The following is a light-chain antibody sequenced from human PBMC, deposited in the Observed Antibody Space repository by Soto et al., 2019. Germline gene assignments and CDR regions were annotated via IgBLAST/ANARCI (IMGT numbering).Light chain of an antibody. CDR2: GAS. V-gene: IGKV3-20*01. CDR3: QKYGSSPPIT. CDR1: QSVSSSY. J-gene: IGKJ5*01. Sequence: DIVMTQSPATLSLSPGERATLSCRASQSVSSSYLAWYQQKPGQAPRLLIYGASSRATGIPDRFSGSGSGTDFTLTISRLEPEDFAVYYCQKYGSSPPITFGQGTRLEI.